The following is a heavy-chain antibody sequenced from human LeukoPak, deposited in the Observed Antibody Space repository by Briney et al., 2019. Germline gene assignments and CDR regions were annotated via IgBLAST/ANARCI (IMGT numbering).Heavy chain of an antibody. Sequence: GGSLRLSCAASGFTFSTAWMSWVRQAPGKGLEWVSALSGSGDITYYADSVKGRFTISRDTSENTLSLQMNSLRVEDTAMYYCAKGSSGYSFEVFDVWGQGAMVTVAS. V-gene: IGHV3-23*01. D-gene: IGHD3-22*01. CDR2: LSGSGDIT. CDR3: AKGSSGYSFEVFDV. J-gene: IGHJ3*01. CDR1: GFTFSTAW.